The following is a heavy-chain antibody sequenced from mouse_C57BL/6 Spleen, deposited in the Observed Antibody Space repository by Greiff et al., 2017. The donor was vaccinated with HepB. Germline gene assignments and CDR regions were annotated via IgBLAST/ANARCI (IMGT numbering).Heavy chain of an antibody. CDR3: ARGRGAYYGNYAMDY. J-gene: IGHJ4*01. D-gene: IGHD2-10*01. CDR1: GYTFTSYW. Sequence: QVQLKQPGAELVKPGASVKLSCKASGYTFTSYWMQWVKQRPGQGLEWIGEIDPSDSYTNYNQKFKGKATLTVDTSSSTAYMQLSSLTSEDSAVYYCARGRGAYYGNYAMDYWGQGTSVTVSS. V-gene: IGHV1-50*01. CDR2: IDPSDSYT.